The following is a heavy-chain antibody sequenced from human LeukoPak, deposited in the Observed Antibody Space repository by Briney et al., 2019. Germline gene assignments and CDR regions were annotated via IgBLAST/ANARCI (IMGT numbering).Heavy chain of an antibody. CDR1: GYTFTNNY. CDR3: ARDQEGFDY. CDR2: IYPRDGST. J-gene: IGHJ4*02. Sequence: EASVKVSCKASGYTFTNNYLHWVRRAPGQGLEWMGMIYPRDGSTSYAQNFQGRVTVTRDTSTTTVHMELRGLRSEDTAVYYCARDQEGFDYWGQGTVVTVSS. V-gene: IGHV1-46*01.